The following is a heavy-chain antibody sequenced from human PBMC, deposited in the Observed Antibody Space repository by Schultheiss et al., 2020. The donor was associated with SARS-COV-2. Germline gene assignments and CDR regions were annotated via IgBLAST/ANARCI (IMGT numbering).Heavy chain of an antibody. CDR2: IYYSGST. Sequence: SETLSLTCTVSGGSISSGGYYWSWIRQHPGKGLEWIGSIYYSGSTYYNPSLKSRVTISVDTSKNQFSLKLSSVTAADTAVYYCARDQGCSSTSCYPHIYYYYGMDVWGQGTTVTVSS. V-gene: IGHV4-39*07. D-gene: IGHD2-2*01. CDR3: ARDQGCSSTSCYPHIYYYYGMDV. J-gene: IGHJ6*02. CDR1: GGSISSGGYY.